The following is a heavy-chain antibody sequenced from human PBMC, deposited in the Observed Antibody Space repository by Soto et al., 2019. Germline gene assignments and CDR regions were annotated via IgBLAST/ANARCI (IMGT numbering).Heavy chain of an antibody. CDR2: VIPIFGTA. CDR3: ARKGSSTSPYYYGMDV. CDR1: GGTFSSYA. D-gene: IGHD2-2*01. Sequence: SVKVSCKASGGTFSSYAISWVRQAPGQGLEWMGGVIPIFGTANYAQKFQSRVTITADESTSTAYMELSSLRSEDTAVYYCARKGSSTSPYYYGMDVWGQGTTVTVSS. J-gene: IGHJ6*02. V-gene: IGHV1-69*13.